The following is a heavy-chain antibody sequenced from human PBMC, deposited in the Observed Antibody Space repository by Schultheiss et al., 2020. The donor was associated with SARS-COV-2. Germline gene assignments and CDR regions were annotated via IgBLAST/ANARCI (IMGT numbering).Heavy chain of an antibody. CDR2: IWYDGSNK. V-gene: IGHV3-33*08. D-gene: IGHD3-3*01. CDR1: GFTFSSYG. Sequence: GGSLRLSCAASGFTFSSYGMHWVRQAPGKGLEWVAVIWYDGSNKYYADSVKGRFTISRDNSKNTLYLQMNSLRAEDTAVYYCAREGGSNYDFWSGPTAPFDYWGQGTLVTVSS. J-gene: IGHJ4*02. CDR3: AREGGSNYDFWSGPTAPFDY.